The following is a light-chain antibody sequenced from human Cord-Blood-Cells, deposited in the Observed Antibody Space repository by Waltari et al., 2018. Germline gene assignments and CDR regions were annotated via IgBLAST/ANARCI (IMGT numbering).Light chain of an antibody. V-gene: IGLV2-14*01. Sequence: QSALTQPASVSGSPGQSITISCTGTSSYVGGYNYFSCYQQHPSKAPKLMIYDVSHRPSGVSNRFSGSKSGNTASLTISGLQAEDEADYYCSSYTSSSTVFGGGTQLTVL. CDR3: SSYTSSSTV. J-gene: IGLJ7*01. CDR1: SSYVGGYNY. CDR2: DVS.